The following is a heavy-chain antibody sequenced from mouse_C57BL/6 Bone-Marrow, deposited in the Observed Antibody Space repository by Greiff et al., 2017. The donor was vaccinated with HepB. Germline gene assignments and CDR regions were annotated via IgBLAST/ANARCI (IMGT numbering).Heavy chain of an antibody. CDR3: AREGPSY. Sequence: EVKLMESGGGLVKPGGSLKLSCAASGFTFSSYAMSWVRQTPEKRLEWVATISDGGSYTYYPDNVKGRFTISRDNAKNNLYLQMSHLKSEDTAMYYCAREGPSYWGQGTLVTVSA. CDR1: GFTFSSYA. V-gene: IGHV5-4*01. CDR2: ISDGGSYT. J-gene: IGHJ3*01.